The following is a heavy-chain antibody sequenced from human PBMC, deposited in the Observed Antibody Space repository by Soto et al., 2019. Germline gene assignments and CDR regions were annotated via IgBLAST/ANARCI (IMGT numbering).Heavy chain of an antibody. V-gene: IGHV3-30*18. Sequence: QVQLVESGGGVVQPGRSLRLSCAASGFTFSSYGMHWVRQAPGKGLEWVAVISYDGSNKYYADSVKGRFTISRDNSKNTLYLQMNSLRAEDTAVYYCAQGSSGWSTQNDAFDLWGQGTMVTVSS. D-gene: IGHD6-19*01. CDR3: AQGSSGWSTQNDAFDL. J-gene: IGHJ3*01. CDR2: ISYDGSNK. CDR1: GFTFSSYG.